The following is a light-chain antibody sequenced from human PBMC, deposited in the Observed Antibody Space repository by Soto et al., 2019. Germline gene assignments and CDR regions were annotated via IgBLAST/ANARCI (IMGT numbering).Light chain of an antibody. CDR3: QQYSSYWT. Sequence: DIQRTQCLSTLSFYLGVRVTVTCRASQTISSWLAWYQQKPGKAPKXLIYDASSLESGVPSRFSGSGSGTEFTLTISSLQPDDFATYYCQQYSSYWTFAQGTKVDIK. CDR1: QTISSW. J-gene: IGKJ1*01. CDR2: DAS. V-gene: IGKV1-5*01.